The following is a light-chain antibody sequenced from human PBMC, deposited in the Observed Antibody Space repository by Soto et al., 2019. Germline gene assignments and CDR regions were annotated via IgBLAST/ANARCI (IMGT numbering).Light chain of an antibody. J-gene: IGKJ3*01. CDR1: QSIGDW. CDR2: RAS. V-gene: IGKV1-5*03. CDR3: QHDSTYSGT. Sequence: DVPMAQSPSTLSASVGDRVTITCRASQSIGDWLAWFQQKPGKAPALLIYRASYLESGVPSRFSGSGSGTEFPLTISSLQPDDFSTYYCQHDSTYSGTFGPGTTVEIK.